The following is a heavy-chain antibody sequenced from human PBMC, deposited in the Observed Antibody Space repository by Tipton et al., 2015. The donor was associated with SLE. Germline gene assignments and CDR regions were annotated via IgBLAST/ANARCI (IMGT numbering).Heavy chain of an antibody. J-gene: IGHJ6*03. CDR3: ARDWAYMDV. CDR2: IWYDGSKI. D-gene: IGHD3-16*01. CDR1: GFTFSKYG. V-gene: IGHV3-33*01. Sequence: SLRLSCAASGFTFSKYGMHWVRQAPGKGLEWVAVIWYDGSKINYADSVKGRFTISRDNSKNILYLQMNSLRAEDTARYYCARDWAYMDVWGKGTTVTVSS.